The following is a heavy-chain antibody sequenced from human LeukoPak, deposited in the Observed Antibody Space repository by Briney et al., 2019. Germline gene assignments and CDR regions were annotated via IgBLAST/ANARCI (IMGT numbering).Heavy chain of an antibody. D-gene: IGHD5-12*01. CDR2: INSDGSIT. Sequence: GGSLRLSCAASGFTFTTYGMHWVRQAPGKGLVWVSRINSDGSITTYADSVKGRFTISRDNAKNTLYLQMNSLRAEDTAVYYCASGRSYDYFDYWGQGTLVTVSS. CDR3: ASGRSYDYFDY. CDR1: GFTFTTYG. J-gene: IGHJ4*02. V-gene: IGHV3-74*01.